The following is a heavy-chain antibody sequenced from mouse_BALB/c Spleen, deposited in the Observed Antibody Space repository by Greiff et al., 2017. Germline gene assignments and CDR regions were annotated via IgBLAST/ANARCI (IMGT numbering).Heavy chain of an antibody. V-gene: IGHV1-67*01. CDR1: GYTFTDYA. CDR2: ISTYYGNT. CDR3: AREGGFAY. Sequence: VQLHQSGPELVRPGVSVKISCKGSGYTFTDYAMHWVKQSHAKSLEWIGVISTYYGNTNYNQKFKGKATMTVDKSSSTAYMELARLTSEDSAIYYCAREGGFAYWGQGTLVTVSA. J-gene: IGHJ3*01.